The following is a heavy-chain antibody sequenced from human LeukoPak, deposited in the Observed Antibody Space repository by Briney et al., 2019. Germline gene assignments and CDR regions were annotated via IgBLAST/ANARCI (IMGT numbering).Heavy chain of an antibody. V-gene: IGHV4-38-2*02. CDR1: GYSISSGYY. CDR2: IYHSGTA. D-gene: IGHD3-22*01. CDR3: AREQVTMIVVVYNWFDP. Sequence: PSETLSLTCTVSGYSISSGYYWGWIRQPAGKGLEWIGSIYHSGTAYYNPSLKSRVTISVDTSKNQFSLKLNSVTAADTAVYYCAREQVTMIVVVYNWFDPWGQGTLVTVSS. J-gene: IGHJ5*02.